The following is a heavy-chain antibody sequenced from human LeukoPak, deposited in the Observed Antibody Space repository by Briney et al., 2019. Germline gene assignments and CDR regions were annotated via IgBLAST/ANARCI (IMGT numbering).Heavy chain of an antibody. CDR3: ARLRFYDSSIDY. CDR2: IYTSGSP. V-gene: IGHV4-4*09. Sequence: PSETLSLTCTVSGGSISSYYWSWIRQPPGKGLEWIGYIYTSGSPNYNPSLKSRVTISVDTSKNQFSLKLSSVTAADTAVYYCARLRFYDSSIDYWGQGTLVTVSS. D-gene: IGHD3-22*01. J-gene: IGHJ4*02. CDR1: GGSISSYY.